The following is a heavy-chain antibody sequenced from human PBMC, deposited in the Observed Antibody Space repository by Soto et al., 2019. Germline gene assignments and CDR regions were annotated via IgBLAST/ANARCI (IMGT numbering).Heavy chain of an antibody. CDR3: ARLSMVRGVTPAAFDI. J-gene: IGHJ3*02. CDR2: IDPSDSYT. CDR1: GYSFTSYW. D-gene: IGHD3-10*01. Sequence: EVQLVQSGAEVKKPGESLRISCKGSGYSFTSYWISWVRQMPRKGLEWMGRIDPSDSYTNYSPSFQGHVTISADKSISTAYLQWSSLKASDTAMYYCARLSMVRGVTPAAFDIWGQGTMVTVSS. V-gene: IGHV5-10-1*01.